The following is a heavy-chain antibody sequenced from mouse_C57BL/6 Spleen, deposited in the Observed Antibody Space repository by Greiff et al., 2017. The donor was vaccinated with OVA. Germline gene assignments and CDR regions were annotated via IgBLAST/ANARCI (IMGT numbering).Heavy chain of an antibody. J-gene: IGHJ1*03. CDR3: AREDGNYGRYFDV. V-gene: IGHV1-64*01. CDR2: IHPNSGST. D-gene: IGHD2-1*01. Sequence: VQLQQPGAELVKPGASVKLSCKASGYTFTSYWMHWVKQRPGQGLEWIGMIHPNSGSTNYNEKFKSKATLTVDKSSSTAYMQLSSLTSEDSAVYYCAREDGNYGRYFDVWGTGTTVTVSS. CDR1: GYTFTSYW.